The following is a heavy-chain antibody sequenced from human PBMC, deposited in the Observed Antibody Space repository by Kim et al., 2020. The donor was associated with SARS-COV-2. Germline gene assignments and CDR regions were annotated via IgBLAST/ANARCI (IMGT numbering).Heavy chain of an antibody. J-gene: IGHJ4*02. D-gene: IGHD5-18*01. CDR1: GGSFSGYY. CDR2: INHSGST. CDR3: ARGRIWLHYFDY. V-gene: IGHV4-34*01. Sequence: SETLSLTCAVYGGSFSGYYWSWIRQPPGKGLEWIGEINHSGSTNYNPSLKSRVTISVDTSKNQFSLKLSSVTAADTAVYYCARGRIWLHYFDYWGQGTLVTVSS.